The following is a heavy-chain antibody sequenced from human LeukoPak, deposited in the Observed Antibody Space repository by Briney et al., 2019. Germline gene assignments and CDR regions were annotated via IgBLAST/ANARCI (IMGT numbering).Heavy chain of an antibody. D-gene: IGHD4/OR15-4a*01. V-gene: IGHV3-7*01. CDR3: ARDVDYANPRHDY. Sequence: GGSLRLSCAASGFTFFNYWMSWVRQAPGKGLEWVANINLEGSQKYYVDSLEGRFTISRDNANNLLCLQMNSLRAEDTAVYYCARDVDYANPRHDYWGQGTLVTVSS. CDR2: INLEGSQK. J-gene: IGHJ4*02. CDR1: GFTFFNYW.